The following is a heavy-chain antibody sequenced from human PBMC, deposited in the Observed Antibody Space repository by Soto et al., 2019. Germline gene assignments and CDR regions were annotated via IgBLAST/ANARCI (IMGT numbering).Heavy chain of an antibody. CDR3: ARDYGDIVLVPAAQ. D-gene: IGHD2-2*01. V-gene: IGHV1-8*01. CDR1: GYTFTSYD. J-gene: IGHJ4*02. Sequence: GASVKVSCKASGYTFTSYDINWVRQATGQGLEWMGWMNPNSGNTGYAQKFQGRVTMTRNTSISTAYMELSSLRSEDTAVYYCARDYGDIVLVPAAQWGQGTLVTVSS. CDR2: MNPNSGNT.